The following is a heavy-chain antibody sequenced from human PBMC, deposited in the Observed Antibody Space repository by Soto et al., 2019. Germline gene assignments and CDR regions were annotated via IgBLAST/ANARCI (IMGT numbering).Heavy chain of an antibody. V-gene: IGHV5-51*01. CDR2: IYPGDSDT. J-gene: IGHJ6*02. Sequence: GYSFTSYCIGWVRQMPGKGLEWMGIIYPGDSDTRYSPSFQGQVTISADKSISTAYLQWSSLKASDTAMYYCARRIAVAGHYYYYGTDVWGQGTTVTVSS. CDR1: GYSFTSYC. CDR3: ARRIAVAGHYYYYGTDV. D-gene: IGHD6-19*01.